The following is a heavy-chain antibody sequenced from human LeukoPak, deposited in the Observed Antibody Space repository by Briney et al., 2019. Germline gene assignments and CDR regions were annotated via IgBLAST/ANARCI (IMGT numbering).Heavy chain of an antibody. CDR2: INHSGST. V-gene: IGHV4-34*01. Sequence: SETLSLTCAVYGGSFSGYYWSWIRQPPGKGLEWIGEINHSGSTNYNPSLKSRVTISVATSKTQFSLKLRSVTAADTAVYSCARPAGVGAYKRWFDHWGQGTLVTVSS. D-gene: IGHD1-26*01. CDR3: ARPAGVGAYKRWFDH. J-gene: IGHJ5*02. CDR1: GGSFSGYY.